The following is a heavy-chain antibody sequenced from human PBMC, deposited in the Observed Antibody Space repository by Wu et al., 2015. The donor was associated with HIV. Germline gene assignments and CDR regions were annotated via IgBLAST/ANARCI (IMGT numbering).Heavy chain of an antibody. CDR2: INRDSGDT. CDR1: GYSFNDYC. D-gene: IGHD3-22*01. J-gene: IGHJ5*02. Sequence: QVRVGASLGREVKKPGASVKVSCKASGYSFNDYCIHWVRQAPGQGLEWMGWINRDSGDTDYSQKFQGKMIMTSDPSISTVYMEMKRLTSGDTAVYFCSFSAATDDAIGYLYAWGQGTLVTVSS. CDR3: SFSAATDDAIGYLYA. V-gene: IGHV1-2*02.